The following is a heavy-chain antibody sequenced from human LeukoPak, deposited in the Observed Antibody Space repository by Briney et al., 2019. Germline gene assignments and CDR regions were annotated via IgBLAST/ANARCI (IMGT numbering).Heavy chain of an antibody. CDR2: IKEDGSDK. CDR3: AKGPSYCGSDCYYYFDY. J-gene: IGHJ4*02. Sequence: GGSLRLSCAASGFTVNSNYMSWVRQAPGKGLEWVANIKEDGSDKDYVDSVKGRFAISRDNAKNSLYLQMNSLRAEDTAVYYCAKGPSYCGSDCYYYFDYWGQGTLVTVSS. D-gene: IGHD2-21*01. V-gene: IGHV3-7*01. CDR1: GFTVNSNY.